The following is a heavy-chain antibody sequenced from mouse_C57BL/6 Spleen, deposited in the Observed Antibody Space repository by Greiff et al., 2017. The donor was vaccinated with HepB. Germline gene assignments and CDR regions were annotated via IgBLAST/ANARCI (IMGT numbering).Heavy chain of an antibody. J-gene: IGHJ3*01. CDR3: ARSGTAWFAY. V-gene: IGHV1-26*01. D-gene: IGHD4-1*01. CDR1: GYTFTDYY. CDR2: INPNNGGT. Sequence: EVQLQQSGPELVKPGASVKISCKASGYTFTDYYMNWVKQSHGKSLEWIGDINPNNGGTSYNQKFKGKATLTVDKSYSTAYMELRSLTSEDSAVYYCARSGTAWFAYWGQGTLVTVSA.